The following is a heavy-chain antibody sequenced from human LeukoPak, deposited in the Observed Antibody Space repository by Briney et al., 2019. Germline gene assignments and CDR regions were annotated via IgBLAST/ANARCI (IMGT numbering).Heavy chain of an antibody. V-gene: IGHV4-34*01. J-gene: IGHJ6*03. D-gene: IGHD2-21*01. CDR1: GGSVSDYY. Sequence: SETLSLTCTVSGGSVSDYYWSWIRQPPGKGLEWIGEIDHSGSTNYNPSLKSRVTISVDTSKNQFSLNLSSVTAADTAVYYCARVGYYPDYYMDVWGKGTTVTVSS. CDR3: ARVGYYPDYYMDV. CDR2: IDHSGST.